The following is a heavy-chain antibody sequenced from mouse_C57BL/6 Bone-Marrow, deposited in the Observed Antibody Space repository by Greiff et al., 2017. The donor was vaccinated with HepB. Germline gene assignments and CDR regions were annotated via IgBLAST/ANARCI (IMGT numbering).Heavy chain of an antibody. V-gene: IGHV7-3*01. D-gene: IGHD1-1*01. J-gene: IGHJ3*01. CDR3: ASSITTVGFAY. Sequence: EVKLEESGGGLVQPGGSLSLSCAASGFTFTDYYMSWVRQPPGKALEWLGFIRNKANGYTTEYSASVKGRFTISRDNSQSILYLQMNALRAEDSATYYCASSITTVGFAYWGQGTLVTVSA. CDR2: IRNKANGYTT. CDR1: GFTFTDYY.